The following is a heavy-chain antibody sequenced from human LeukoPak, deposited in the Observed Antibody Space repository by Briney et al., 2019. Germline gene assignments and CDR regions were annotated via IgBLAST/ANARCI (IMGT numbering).Heavy chain of an antibody. CDR3: ARALQDYYDSSGYYSQYNWFDP. Sequence: SVKVSCKTSGYSFTDYGISWVRQAPGQGLEWMGRIIPILGIANYAQKFQGRVTITADKSTSTAYMELSSLRSEDTAVYYCARALQDYYDSSGYYSQYNWFDPWGQGTLVTVSS. J-gene: IGHJ5*02. V-gene: IGHV1-69*04. D-gene: IGHD3-22*01. CDR1: GYSFTDYG. CDR2: IIPILGIA.